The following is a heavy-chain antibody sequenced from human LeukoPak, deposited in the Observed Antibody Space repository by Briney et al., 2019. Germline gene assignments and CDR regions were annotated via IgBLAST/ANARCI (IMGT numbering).Heavy chain of an antibody. Sequence: SETLSLTCTVSGGSISSCYWNWIRQPAGKGLEWIGRMYTSGSTNYNPSLKSRVTMSVDTSKIQFSLKLSSVAAADTAVYYCASTRSRKDAFDIWGQGTMVTVSS. D-gene: IGHD1-14*01. CDR1: GGSISSCY. CDR2: MYTSGST. CDR3: ASTRSRKDAFDI. J-gene: IGHJ3*02. V-gene: IGHV4-4*07.